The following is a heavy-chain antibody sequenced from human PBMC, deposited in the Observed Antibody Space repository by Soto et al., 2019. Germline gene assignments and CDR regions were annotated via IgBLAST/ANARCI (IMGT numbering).Heavy chain of an antibody. D-gene: IGHD6-19*01. CDR1: GYTFTGYG. CDR2: ISAYNGNT. J-gene: IGHJ6*02. CDR3: ARDRRQWLVDYYYYGMDV. V-gene: IGHV1-18*01. Sequence: ASVKVSCKASGYTFTGYGISWVRQAPGQGLEWMGWISAYNGNTNYAQKLQGRVTMTTDTSTSTAYMELRSLRSDDTAVYYCARDRRQWLVDYYYYGMDVWGQGTTVTVSS.